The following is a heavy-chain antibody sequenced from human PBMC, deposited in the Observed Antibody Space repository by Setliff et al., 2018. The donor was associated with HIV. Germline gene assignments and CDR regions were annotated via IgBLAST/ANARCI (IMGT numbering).Heavy chain of an antibody. D-gene: IGHD4-4*01. V-gene: IGHV4-34*01. Sequence: SETLSLTCAVYGGPSTNHYWNWIRQSPGMGLEWIAEIHHTGYINYNPSLRSRVSVSRDMSSNQFSLRLSSVTAADAAVYYCAAFFVTPMTTQDFWGQGTLVTVTS. CDR2: IHHTGYI. CDR1: GGPSTNHY. J-gene: IGHJ4*02. CDR3: AAFFVTPMTTQDF.